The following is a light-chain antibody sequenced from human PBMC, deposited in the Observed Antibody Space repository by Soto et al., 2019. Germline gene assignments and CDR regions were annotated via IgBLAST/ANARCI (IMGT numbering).Light chain of an antibody. Sequence: EMVMTHAPPTLSVSPGARATLSCRASQSVSTNLAWYHQKPGQAPRLLIYGASTRATGIPARFSGSGSGTEFSLTISSLQSEDFAVYYCQQYNDWPRTFGQGTKVEIK. CDR1: QSVSTN. V-gene: IGKV3-15*01. CDR2: GAS. CDR3: QQYNDWPRT. J-gene: IGKJ1*01.